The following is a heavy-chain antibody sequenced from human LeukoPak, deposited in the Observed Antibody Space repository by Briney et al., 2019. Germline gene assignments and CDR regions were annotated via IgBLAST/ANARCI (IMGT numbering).Heavy chain of an antibody. Sequence: GGSLRLSCAASGFSFSSYSMNWVRQAPGKGLEWLAVITNDGSRQYYADSVKGRFTVSRDNSKSLLFLQLESLRHDDTGIYYCAKGRRTGFVDYWGQGALVTVSS. CDR2: ITNDGSRQ. V-gene: IGHV3-30*18. J-gene: IGHJ4*02. D-gene: IGHD1-1*01. CDR1: GFSFSSYS. CDR3: AKGRRTGFVDY.